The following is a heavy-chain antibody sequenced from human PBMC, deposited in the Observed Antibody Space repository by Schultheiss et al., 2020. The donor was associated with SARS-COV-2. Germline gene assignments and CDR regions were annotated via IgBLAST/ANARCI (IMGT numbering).Heavy chain of an antibody. CDR2: IYYSGST. J-gene: IGHJ4*02. CDR3: ARRGSSRDYGSGSTD. D-gene: IGHD3-10*01. CDR1: GGSISSSSYY. Sequence: SETLSLTCTVSGGSISSSSYYWGWIRQPPGKGLEWIGSIYYSGSTYYNPSLKSRVTISVDTSKNQFSLKLSSVTAADTAVYYCARRGSSRDYGSGSTDWGQGTLVTVSS. V-gene: IGHV4-39*01.